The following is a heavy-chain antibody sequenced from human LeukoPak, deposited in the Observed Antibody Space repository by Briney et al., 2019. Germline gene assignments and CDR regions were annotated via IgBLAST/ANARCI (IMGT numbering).Heavy chain of an antibody. V-gene: IGHV4-59*08. CDR3: AQTTGWPGFDF. J-gene: IGHJ4*02. CDR1: GASTSDKY. Sequence: PSETLSLTCSASGASTSDKYWSWIRQSPGMTLEWIGHIYNGRNTKYNPSLTSRVTISVDTSKNQFSLSLTSVTAADTAMYYCAQTTGWPGFDFWGPGALVTVSS. D-gene: IGHD6-19*01. CDR2: IYNGRNT.